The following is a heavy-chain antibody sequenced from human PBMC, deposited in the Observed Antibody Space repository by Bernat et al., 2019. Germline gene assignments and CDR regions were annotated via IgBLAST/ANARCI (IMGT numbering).Heavy chain of an antibody. V-gene: IGHV3-7*02. CDR3: PSYNYYVSGPYYLVAFAS. CDR1: GFTLSSYW. Sequence: EVQLVESGGGLVQPGGSLRLSCAASGFTLSSYWMSWVRQAPGKGLEWVANIKQDGSEKVYVDSVKGRFTISRDNTQNSLYLQMNSLRAEDTLMYYCPSYNYYVSGPYYLVAFASWGQATLFTVSS. D-gene: IGHD3-10*01. J-gene: IGHJ5*02. CDR2: IKQDGSEK.